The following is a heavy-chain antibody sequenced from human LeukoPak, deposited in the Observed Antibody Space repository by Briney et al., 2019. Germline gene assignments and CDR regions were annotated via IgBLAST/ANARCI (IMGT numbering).Heavy chain of an antibody. D-gene: IGHD5-12*01. CDR2: IYSGGST. CDR1: GFTVSSNY. Sequence: GGSLRVSCAASGFTVSSNYLSWVRQAPGKGLEWVSTIYSGGSTYYADSVKGRFTISRDNSKNTVYLQMNSLRVEDTAVYYCAREVDNWFDAWGQGTLVTVSS. CDR3: AREVDNWFDA. J-gene: IGHJ5*02. V-gene: IGHV3-53*01.